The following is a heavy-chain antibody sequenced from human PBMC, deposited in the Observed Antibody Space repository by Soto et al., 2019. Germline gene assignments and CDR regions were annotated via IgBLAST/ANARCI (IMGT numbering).Heavy chain of an antibody. CDR3: ERGSGYDFWSGYYPSYYMDV. J-gene: IGHJ6*03. CDR1: GYTFTGYY. V-gene: IGHV1-2*04. D-gene: IGHD3-3*01. CDR2: INPNSGGT. Sequence: ASVKVSCKASGYTFTGYYMHWVRQAPGQGLEWMGWINPNSGGTNYAQKFQGWVTMTRDTSISTTYMELSRLRTDDTAVYYCERGSGYDFWSGYYPSYYMDVWGKGTTVTVSS.